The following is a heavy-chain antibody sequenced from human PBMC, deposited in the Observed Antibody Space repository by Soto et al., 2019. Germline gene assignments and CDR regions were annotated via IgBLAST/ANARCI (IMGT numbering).Heavy chain of an antibody. D-gene: IGHD1-20*01. CDR2: VSGSGGST. Sequence: EVQLLESGGGLVQPGGSLRLSCAASGFTFSSYAMSWVRQAPGKGLEWISAVSGSGGSTYYADSVKGRFTISRDNSKDTLYLQMNNLRGEDTAVYYCATPPDYNWNDYWGQGTLVTVSS. V-gene: IGHV3-23*01. CDR1: GFTFSSYA. J-gene: IGHJ4*02. CDR3: ATPPDYNWNDY.